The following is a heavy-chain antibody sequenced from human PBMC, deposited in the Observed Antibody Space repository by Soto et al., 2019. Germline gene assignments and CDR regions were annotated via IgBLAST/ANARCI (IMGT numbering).Heavy chain of an antibody. J-gene: IGHJ4*02. Sequence: ASVKVSCKASGYTFSSYAIHWVRQAPGQGLKWMGWIHAGNGNTKYSQSFQGRVTISRDTSATTAYMELNSLRSEDTAVYYCARGVAFLDYWGQGTLVTAS. CDR3: ARGVAFLDY. V-gene: IGHV1-3*01. CDR2: IHAGNGNT. D-gene: IGHD2-15*01. CDR1: GYTFSSYA.